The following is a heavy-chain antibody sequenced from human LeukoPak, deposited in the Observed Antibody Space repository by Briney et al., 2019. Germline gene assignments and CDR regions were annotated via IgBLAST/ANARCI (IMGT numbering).Heavy chain of an antibody. CDR3: ARVPQSSSWYWVGNLLNLDY. CDR1: GGTFSSYG. V-gene: IGHV1-18*01. D-gene: IGHD6-13*01. Sequence: VASVKVSCKASGGTFSSYGISWVRQAPGQGLEWMGWISAYNGNTNYAQKLQGRVTMTTDTSTSTAYMELRSLRSDDTAVYYCARVPQSSSWYWVGNLLNLDYWGQGTLVTVSS. J-gene: IGHJ4*02. CDR2: ISAYNGNT.